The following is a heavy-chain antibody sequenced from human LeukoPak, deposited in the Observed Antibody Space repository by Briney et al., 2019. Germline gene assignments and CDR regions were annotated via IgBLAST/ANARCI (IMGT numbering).Heavy chain of an antibody. Sequence: PSETLSLTCAVYGGSFSGYYWSWIRQPPGXGLEWIGEINHSGSTNYNPSLKSRVTISVDTSKNQFSLKLSSVTAADTAVYYCARGTMTTVTYYFDYWGQGTLVTVSS. J-gene: IGHJ4*02. CDR3: ARGTMTTVTYYFDY. D-gene: IGHD4-17*01. CDR2: INHSGST. V-gene: IGHV4-34*01. CDR1: GGSFSGYY.